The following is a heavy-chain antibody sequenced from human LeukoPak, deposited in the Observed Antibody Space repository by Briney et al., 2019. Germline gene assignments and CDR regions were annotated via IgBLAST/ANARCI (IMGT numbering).Heavy chain of an antibody. CDR1: GGSISSSSYY. J-gene: IGHJ4*02. CDR3: ARRASSGWYHDY. D-gene: IGHD6-19*01. V-gene: IGHV4-39*07. Sequence: SETLSLTCTVSGGSISSSSYYWGWIPQPPGKGLEWIGNIYYSGGTYYNPSLKSRVTISVDTSKNQFSLKLSSVTAADTAVFYCARRASSGWYHDYWGQGTLVTVSS. CDR2: IYYSGGT.